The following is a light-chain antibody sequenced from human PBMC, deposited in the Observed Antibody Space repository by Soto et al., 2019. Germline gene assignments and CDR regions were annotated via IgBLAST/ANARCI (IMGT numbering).Light chain of an antibody. CDR2: KAS. Sequence: DIQMTHSPSTLSASVGDIVTITCRASQSISDWLAWYQQKPGKAPKLLIYKASSLQSGVPSRFSGGGSGTEFTLTISSLQPDDFATYDCIQHDTYWKFGQGTKVDIK. V-gene: IGKV1-5*03. J-gene: IGKJ1*01. CDR3: IQHDTYWK. CDR1: QSISDW.